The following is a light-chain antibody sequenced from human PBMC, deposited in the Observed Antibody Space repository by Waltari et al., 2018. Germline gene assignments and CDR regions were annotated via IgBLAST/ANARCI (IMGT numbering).Light chain of an antibody. CDR1: QNINSF. Sequence: DIQMTQSPSSLSASVGDRVTVTCRARQNINSFLNWYQQIPGKPPKLLIFAASRLQRGVPSRFSGSGSGTDFTLTISSLQPEDFATYYCQQSDDTPYTFGQGTKLQIK. CDR2: AAS. J-gene: IGKJ2*01. V-gene: IGKV1-39*01. CDR3: QQSDDTPYT.